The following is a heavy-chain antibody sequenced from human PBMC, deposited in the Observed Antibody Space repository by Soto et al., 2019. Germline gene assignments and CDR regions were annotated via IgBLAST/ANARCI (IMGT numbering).Heavy chain of an antibody. V-gene: IGHV3-74*01. CDR3: ARAEYSSSWYPYYYYGMDV. J-gene: IGHJ6*02. CDR2: INSDGSST. CDR1: GFTFSSYW. D-gene: IGHD6-13*01. Sequence: GGSLRLSCAASGFTFSSYWMHWVRQAPGKGLVWVSRINSDGSSTSYADSVKGRFTISRDNAKNTLYLQMNSLRAEDTAVYYCARAEYSSSWYPYYYYGMDVWGQGTTVTVSS.